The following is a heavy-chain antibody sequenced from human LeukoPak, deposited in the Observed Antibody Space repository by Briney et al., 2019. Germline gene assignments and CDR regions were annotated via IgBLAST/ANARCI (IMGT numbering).Heavy chain of an antibody. CDR3: ARCSGSSTYHSDDY. CDR1: GFTFGSYS. J-gene: IGHJ4*02. Sequence: GGSLRLSCAASGFTFGSYSMNWVRQAPGKGLEWVSYISRSSSTISYADSVKGRFTISRDNAKNSLSLQMNSLRAEDTAVYYCARCSGSSTYHSDDYWGQGTLVTVSS. V-gene: IGHV3-48*04. D-gene: IGHD2-15*01. CDR2: ISRSSSTI.